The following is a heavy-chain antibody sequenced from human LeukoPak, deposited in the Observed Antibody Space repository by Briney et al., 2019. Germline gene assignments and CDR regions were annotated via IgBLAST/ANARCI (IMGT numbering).Heavy chain of an antibody. CDR2: IKQDGSEK. Sequence: GGSLRLSCAASQFTFSIYWMSWVRQAPGKGLEWVANIKQDGSEKYYVDSVKGRFTVSRDNAKNSLFLQMNSLRAEDTAVYYCARGTDCSGGSCRHNNWFDPWGQGTLVTVSS. CDR3: ARGTDCSGGSCRHNNWFDP. V-gene: IGHV3-7*01. CDR1: QFTFSIYW. J-gene: IGHJ5*02. D-gene: IGHD2-15*01.